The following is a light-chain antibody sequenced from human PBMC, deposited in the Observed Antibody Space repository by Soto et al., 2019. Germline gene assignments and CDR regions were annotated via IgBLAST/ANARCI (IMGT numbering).Light chain of an antibody. CDR2: GAF. V-gene: IGKV3-20*01. Sequence: EIVLTQSPGTLSLSPGERATLSCRASQSVSISYLSWYQQKPGQAPRLLIYGAFSMATGIPDRFSGSGSGTDFTLTISRLEPEDFAVYYCQQYGSSPPLTFGGGTRWISN. CDR3: QQYGSSPPLT. CDR1: QSVSISY. J-gene: IGKJ4*01.